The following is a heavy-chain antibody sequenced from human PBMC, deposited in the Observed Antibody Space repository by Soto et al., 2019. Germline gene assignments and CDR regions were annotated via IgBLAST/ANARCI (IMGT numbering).Heavy chain of an antibody. CDR2: FDPEDGET. CDR1: GYTLTELS. V-gene: IGHV1-24*01. Sequence: ASVKVSCKVSGYTLTELSMHWVRQAPGKGLEWMGGFDPEDGETIYAQKFQGRVTVTEDTSTDTAYMELSSLRSEDTAVYYCATTGLGYYYYYYGMDVWGQGTTVTVSS. D-gene: IGHD4-17*01. J-gene: IGHJ6*02. CDR3: ATTGLGYYYYYYGMDV.